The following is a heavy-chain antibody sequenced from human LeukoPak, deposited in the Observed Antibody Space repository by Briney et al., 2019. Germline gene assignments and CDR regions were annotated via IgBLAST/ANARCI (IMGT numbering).Heavy chain of an antibody. CDR1: GGSFSGYY. V-gene: IGHV4-34*01. D-gene: IGHD5-18*01. Sequence: SETLSLTCAVYGGSFSGYYWSWIRQPPGKGLEWIGEINHSGSTNYNPSLKSRVTISVDTSKNQFSLKLSSETAADTAVYYCARPLPDTYYYYGMDVWGQGTTVTVSS. J-gene: IGHJ6*02. CDR3: ARPLPDTYYYYGMDV. CDR2: INHSGST.